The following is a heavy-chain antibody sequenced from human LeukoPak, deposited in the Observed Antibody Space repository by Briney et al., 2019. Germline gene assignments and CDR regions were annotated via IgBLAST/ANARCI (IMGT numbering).Heavy chain of an antibody. CDR1: GFTFSSYA. D-gene: IGHD6-6*01. CDR2: ISGGGGST. J-gene: IGHJ4*02. V-gene: IGHV3-23*01. CDR3: ANSYTSSSRTPFDC. Sequence: PGGSLRLSCAASGFTFSSYAMTWVRHAPGKGLEWVSAISGGGGSTYHADSVKGRFTISRDNSKNTLYLQMDSLRAEDTAVYYCANSYTSSSRTPFDCWGQGTLVTVSP.